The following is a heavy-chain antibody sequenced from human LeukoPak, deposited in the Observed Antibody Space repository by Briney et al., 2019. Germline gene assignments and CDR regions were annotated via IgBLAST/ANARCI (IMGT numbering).Heavy chain of an antibody. Sequence: GALILSCAASGFTFSSYGMSWVRQAPGKGLEGVSAISGSGGSTYYADSVKGRFTISRDNSKNTLYLQMNSLRAEDTAVYYYAKVVYGDYVHYFDYWGQGTLVTVSS. CDR1: GFTFSSYG. D-gene: IGHD4-17*01. CDR3: AKVVYGDYVHYFDY. CDR2: ISGSGGST. J-gene: IGHJ4*02. V-gene: IGHV3-23*01.